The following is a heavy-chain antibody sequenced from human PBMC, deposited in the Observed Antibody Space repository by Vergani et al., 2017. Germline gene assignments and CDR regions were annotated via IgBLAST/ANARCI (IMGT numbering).Heavy chain of an antibody. Sequence: QVQLQESGPGLVKPSETLSLTCAVSGYSISSGHYWGWIRQPPGKGLEWIGCIYHSGSTYYNPSLKSRVTISVNTSTNQFSLKLSSVTAADTAVYYRARLSPDYYDSSGREGDYFDYWGQGTLVTVSS. CDR2: IYHSGST. CDR1: GYSISSGHY. CDR3: ARLSPDYYDSSGREGDYFDY. J-gene: IGHJ4*02. D-gene: IGHD3-22*01. V-gene: IGHV4-38-2*01.